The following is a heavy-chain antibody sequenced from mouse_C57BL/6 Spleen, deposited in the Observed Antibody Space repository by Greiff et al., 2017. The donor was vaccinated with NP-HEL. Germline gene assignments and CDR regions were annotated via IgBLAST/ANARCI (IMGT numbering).Heavy chain of an antibody. Sequence: VQLKQSGPELVKPGASVKIPCKASGYTFTDYNMDWVKQSHGKSLEWIGDINPNNGGTIYNQKFKGKATLTVDKSSSTAYMELRSLTSEDTAVYYCARRNYGSSYVGFAYWGQGTLVTVSA. D-gene: IGHD1-1*01. V-gene: IGHV1-18*01. CDR2: INPNNGGT. J-gene: IGHJ3*01. CDR1: GYTFTDYN. CDR3: ARRNYGSSYVGFAY.